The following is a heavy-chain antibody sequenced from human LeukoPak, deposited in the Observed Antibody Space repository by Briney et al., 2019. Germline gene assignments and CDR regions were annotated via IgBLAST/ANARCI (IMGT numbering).Heavy chain of an antibody. Sequence: PGGSLRLSCAASGFTFSSYAIHWVRQAPGKGLEWVALIWYDGSNKYYADSVKGRFTISRDNSKNTLYLQMHSLRAEDTAVYYCAKDHHQWLERGWALDYWGQGTLVTVSS. D-gene: IGHD6-19*01. CDR2: IWYDGSNK. CDR1: GFTFSSYA. J-gene: IGHJ4*02. V-gene: IGHV3-33*06. CDR3: AKDHHQWLERGWALDY.